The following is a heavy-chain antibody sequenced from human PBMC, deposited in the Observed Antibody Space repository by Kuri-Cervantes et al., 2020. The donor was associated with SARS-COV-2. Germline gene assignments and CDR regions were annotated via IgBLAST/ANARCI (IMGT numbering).Heavy chain of an antibody. CDR3: ARVWGCSSTSCYDGSYYYGMDV. CDR1: GYSFTDYY. D-gene: IGHD2-2*01. CDR2: ISAYNGNT. Sequence: ASVKVSCKTSGYSFTDYYIHWVRQAPGQGLEWMGWISAYNGNTNYAQKLQGRVTMTTDTSTSTAYMELRSLRSDDTAVYYCARVWGCSSTSCYDGSYYYGMDVWGQGTTVTVSS. J-gene: IGHJ6*02. V-gene: IGHV1-18*04.